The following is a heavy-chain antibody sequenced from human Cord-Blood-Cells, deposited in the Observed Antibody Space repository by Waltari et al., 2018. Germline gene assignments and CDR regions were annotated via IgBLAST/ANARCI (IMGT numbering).Heavy chain of an antibody. D-gene: IGHD7-27*01. CDR1: GSTFTGPY. Sequence: QVQLVQSGAEVKKPGASVQVSCTASGSTFTGPYMLFVRQAPGQGLEWMGWINPNSGGTNYAQKFQGRVTMTRDTSISTAYMELSRLRSDDTAVYYCARDIERAELGIGYWGQGTLVTVSS. V-gene: IGHV1-2*02. CDR2: INPNSGGT. J-gene: IGHJ4*02. CDR3: ARDIERAELGIGY.